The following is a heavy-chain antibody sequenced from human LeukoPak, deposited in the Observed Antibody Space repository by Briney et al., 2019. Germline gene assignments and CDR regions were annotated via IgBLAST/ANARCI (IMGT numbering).Heavy chain of an antibody. Sequence: QTGGSLRLSCAASGNYWMHWVRQAPGKGLVWVSHINSDGSWTSYADSVKGRFTISRDNSKNTLYLQMNSLRAEDTAVYYCARGYCSSTSCYAGDYWGQGTLVTVSS. D-gene: IGHD2-2*01. CDR2: INSDGSWT. J-gene: IGHJ4*02. V-gene: IGHV3-74*01. CDR3: ARGYCSSTSCYAGDY. CDR1: GNYW.